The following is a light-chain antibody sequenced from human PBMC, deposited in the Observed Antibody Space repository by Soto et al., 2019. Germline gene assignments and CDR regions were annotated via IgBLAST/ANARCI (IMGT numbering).Light chain of an antibody. V-gene: IGLV2-14*01. CDR3: CSYTGSTTYV. CDR2: EVS. CDR1: SXDVGGYNY. Sequence: QSVLTQPASVSGSPGQSITISCTGTSXDVGGYNYVSWYQQHPGKAPKLMIYEVSNRPSGVSNRFSGSKSGNTASLTISGLQAQDEADYYCCSYTGSTTYVFGTGTKVTVL. J-gene: IGLJ1*01.